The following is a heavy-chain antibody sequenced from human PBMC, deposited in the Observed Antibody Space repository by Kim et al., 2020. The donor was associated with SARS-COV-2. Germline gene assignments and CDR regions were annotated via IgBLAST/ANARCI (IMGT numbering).Heavy chain of an antibody. CDR3: AREMIRRYDY. D-gene: IGHD3-16*02. CDR2: IYYSGST. Sequence: SETLSLTCTVSGGSISSSSYYWGWIRQPPGKGLEWIGSIYYSGSTYYNPSLKSRVTISVDTSKNQFSLKLSSVTAADTAVYYCAREMIRRYDYWGQGTLVTVSS. CDR1: GGSISSSSYY. V-gene: IGHV4-39*01. J-gene: IGHJ4*02.